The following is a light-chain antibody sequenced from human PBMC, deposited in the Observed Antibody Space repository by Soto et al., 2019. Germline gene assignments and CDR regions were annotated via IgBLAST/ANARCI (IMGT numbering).Light chain of an antibody. Sequence: QSVLTQPASVSGSPGQSITISCTGSNNDVGTYNDVSWYQQPPGKAPRLLIYDVRDRPSGISNRFSGSKSANTASLTISGLQADDEADYYCASYTSSNSLVFGGGTQLTVL. V-gene: IGLV2-14*01. CDR1: NNDVGTYND. CDR2: DVR. CDR3: ASYTSSNSLV. J-gene: IGLJ2*01.